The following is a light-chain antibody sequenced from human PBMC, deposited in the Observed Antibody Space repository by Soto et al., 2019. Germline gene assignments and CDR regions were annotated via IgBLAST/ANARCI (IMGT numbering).Light chain of an antibody. CDR3: SAYTTRNTLE. J-gene: IGLJ2*01. V-gene: IGLV2-14*01. Sequence: QSALTQPASVSGSPGQSITISCTGTSSDISAYNYVSWYQQYPGRAPKLLIYDVNSWSSGVSHRFSGSRSGSRAALTISGLQTEDEAYYFCSAYTTRNTLEFGGGTKLTVL. CDR2: DVN. CDR1: SSDISAYNY.